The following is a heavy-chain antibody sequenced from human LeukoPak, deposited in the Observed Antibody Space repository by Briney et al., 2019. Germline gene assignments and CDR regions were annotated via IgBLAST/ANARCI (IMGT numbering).Heavy chain of an antibody. CDR3: ARVLEYEYYYMDV. J-gene: IGHJ6*03. CDR2: IIPIFGTA. D-gene: IGHD2-8*01. CDR1: GGTFSSYA. Sequence: ASVKVSCKASGGTFSSYAISWVRQAPGQGLEWMGRIIPIFGTANYAQKFQGRGTITADKSTSTAYMELSSLRSEDTAVYYCARVLEYEYYYMDVWGKGTTVTVSS. V-gene: IGHV1-69*06.